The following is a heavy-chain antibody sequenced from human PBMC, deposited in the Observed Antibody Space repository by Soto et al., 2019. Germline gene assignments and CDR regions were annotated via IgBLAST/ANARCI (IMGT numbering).Heavy chain of an antibody. CDR2: ISAYNGNT. CDR1: GYTFTSYG. CDR3: ARDCSSTSCYAGDDP. J-gene: IGHJ5*02. V-gene: IGHV1-18*01. Sequence: QVQLVQSGAEVKKPGASVKVSCKASGYTFTSYGISWVRQAXXXXXXXMGWISAYNGNTNYAQKLQGRVTMTTDTSXXXXXXEXXXXXXXXXXXXXCARDCSSTSCYAGDDPWGQGTLVTVSS. D-gene: IGHD2-2*01.